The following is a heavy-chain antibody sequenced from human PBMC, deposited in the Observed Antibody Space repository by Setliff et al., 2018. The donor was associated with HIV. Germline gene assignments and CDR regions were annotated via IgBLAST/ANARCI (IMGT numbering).Heavy chain of an antibody. Sequence: PGGSLRLSCAASGFTFSSYGMHWVRQAPGQGLEWVASISSSSSYIYYADSVKGRFTISRDNAKNSLYLQMNSLRAEDTAVYYCAGGPYYYDSSGPFDYWGQGTLVTVSS. V-gene: IGHV3-21*01. CDR1: GFTFSSYG. D-gene: IGHD3-22*01. CDR3: AGGPYYYDSSGPFDY. J-gene: IGHJ4*02. CDR2: ISSSSSYI.